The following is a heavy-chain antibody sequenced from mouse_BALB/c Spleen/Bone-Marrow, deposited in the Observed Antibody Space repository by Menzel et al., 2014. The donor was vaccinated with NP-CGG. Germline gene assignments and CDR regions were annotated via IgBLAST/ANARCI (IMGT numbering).Heavy chain of an antibody. J-gene: IGHJ1*01. D-gene: IGHD2-14*01. CDR2: IYPYNGGT. Sequence: EVQGVESGPELVKPGASVKISCKASGYTSTDYNMHWVKQSHGKSLEWIGYIYPYNGGTGYNQKFKSKATLTVDNSSSTAYMELRSLTSEDSAVYYCARFRYDWYFDVWGAGTTVTVSS. CDR3: ARFRYDWYFDV. V-gene: IGHV1S29*02. CDR1: GYTSTDYN.